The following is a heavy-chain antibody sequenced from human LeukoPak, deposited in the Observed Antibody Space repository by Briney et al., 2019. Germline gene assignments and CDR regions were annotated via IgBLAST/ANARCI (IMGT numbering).Heavy chain of an antibody. CDR1: GFTFSSYW. CDR2: IKQEGSEK. D-gene: IGHD2-15*01. CDR3: ARAGDIVVVTGAFDI. J-gene: IGHJ3*02. V-gene: IGHV3-7*01. Sequence: AGGSLRLSCAASGFTFSSYWMSWVRHAPGKGLEWVANIKQEGSEKYYVDSVKGRFTISRDNAKNSQYLQMNSLRAEDTAVYYCARAGDIVVVTGAFDIWGQGTMVTVSS.